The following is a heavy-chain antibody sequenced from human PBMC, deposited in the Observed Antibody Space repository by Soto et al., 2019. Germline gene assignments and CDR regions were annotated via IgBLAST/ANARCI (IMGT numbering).Heavy chain of an antibody. J-gene: IGHJ4*02. CDR3: ASERGDVLEY. Sequence: QVQLQESGPGLVKPSETLSLTCIVSGGSISNYYWSWIRQPPGKGLEWIGYIYYSGNTNYNPSLKSRVTISVDTSKNQFSLKMRSVTAADTAVYYCASERGDVLEYWGQGALVIVSS. CDR1: GGSISNYY. CDR2: IYYSGNT. V-gene: IGHV4-59*01. D-gene: IGHD3-16*01.